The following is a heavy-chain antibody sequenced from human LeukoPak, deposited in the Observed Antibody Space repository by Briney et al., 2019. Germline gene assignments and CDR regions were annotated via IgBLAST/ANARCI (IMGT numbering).Heavy chain of an antibody. Sequence: GGSLRLSCAASGFTFDDYAMHWVRQAPGKGRESVSLISGNGGSTYYADSVKGRFTISRDNSKNSLYLQMDSLRTEDTALYYCAKDYSSSWYYGAYFDYWGQGTLVTVSS. CDR1: GFTFDDYA. V-gene: IGHV3-43*02. CDR2: ISGNGGST. D-gene: IGHD6-13*01. CDR3: AKDYSSSWYYGAYFDY. J-gene: IGHJ4*02.